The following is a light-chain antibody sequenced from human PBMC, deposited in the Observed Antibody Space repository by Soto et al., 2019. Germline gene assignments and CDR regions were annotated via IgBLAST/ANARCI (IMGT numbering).Light chain of an antibody. CDR3: CSFAGNYTRVV. CDR1: SSDVGGYNF. CDR2: DVN. V-gene: IGLV2-11*01. Sequence: QSALTQPRSVSGSPGQSVTISCTGTSSDVGGYNFVSWYQQHPGKAPKLMIYDVNKRPSGVPDRFSGSKSGNTASLTISGLQAEDEADYYCCSFAGNYTRVVFGRGTQLTVL. J-gene: IGLJ7*01.